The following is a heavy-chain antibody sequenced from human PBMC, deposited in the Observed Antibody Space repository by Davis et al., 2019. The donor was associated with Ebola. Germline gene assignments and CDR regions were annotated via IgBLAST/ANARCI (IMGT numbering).Heavy chain of an antibody. V-gene: IGHV1-2*02. D-gene: IGHD3-3*01. J-gene: IGHJ3*02. CDR2: IDPNSGGT. Sequence: AASVKVSCKASGHIFTDYYMHWVRQAPGQGLEWMGWIDPNSGGTNYAQKFQGRVNMTRDTSISTAYMELSRLRSDDTAVYYCARVGLLRFLEWSFNSGAFDIWGQGTMVTVSS. CDR1: GHIFTDYY. CDR3: ARVGLLRFLEWSFNSGAFDI.